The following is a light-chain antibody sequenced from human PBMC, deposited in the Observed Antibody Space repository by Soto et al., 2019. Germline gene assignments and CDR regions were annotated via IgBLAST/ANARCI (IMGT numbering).Light chain of an antibody. J-gene: IGKJ4*01. CDR3: QQYNYWPPF. V-gene: IGKV3-15*01. Sequence: ERVLTQSVVSRTVSPGERAALSCRASQSVSSNLAWFQQKPGQAPRLLIYAVSTRATGIPARFSGSGSGTEFTLTISSLQSEDFAVYYCQQYNYWPPFFGGGTKVDIK. CDR2: AVS. CDR1: QSVSSN.